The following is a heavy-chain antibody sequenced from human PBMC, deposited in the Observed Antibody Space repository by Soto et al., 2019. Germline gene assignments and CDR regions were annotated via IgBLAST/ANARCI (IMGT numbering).Heavy chain of an antibody. CDR2: INHSGST. Sequence: SETLSLTCAVYGGSFSDYYWSWIRQLPGKGLEWIGEINHSGSTNYNPSLKSRVTISVDTSKNQFSLKLSSVTAADTAVYYCARVYSLGFSDYWGQGTLVTVSS. J-gene: IGHJ4*02. CDR3: ARVYSLGFSDY. CDR1: GGSFSDYY. V-gene: IGHV4-34*01. D-gene: IGHD6-13*01.